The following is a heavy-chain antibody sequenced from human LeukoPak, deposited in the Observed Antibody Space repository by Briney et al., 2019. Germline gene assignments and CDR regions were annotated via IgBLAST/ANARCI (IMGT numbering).Heavy chain of an antibody. CDR2: IYQGVTA. D-gene: IGHD2-15*01. V-gene: IGHV4-4*02. CDR3: VKNGPWSLEY. J-gene: IGHJ4*02. Sequence: SETLSLTCGVSGDSVSSANWWSWVRQPPGKGLEWIGEIYQGVTATYNPSLNGRVSISVDKSRNQLSLRLNSVTAADTAVYYCVKNGPWSLEYWGQGSLVAVSS. CDR1: GDSVSSANW.